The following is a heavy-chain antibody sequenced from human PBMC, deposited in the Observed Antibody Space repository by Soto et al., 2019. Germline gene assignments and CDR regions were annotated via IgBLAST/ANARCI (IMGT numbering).Heavy chain of an antibody. D-gene: IGHD6-19*01. CDR1: GGSISSSSYY. CDR2: IYYSGST. J-gene: IGHJ6*02. V-gene: IGHV4-39*01. Sequence: SETLSLTCTVSGGSISSSSYYWGWIRQPPGKGLEWIGSIYYSGSTYYNPPLKSRVTISVDTSKNQFSLKLSSVTAADTAVYYCARHGIAVAENYYYYGMDVWGQGTTVTVSS. CDR3: ARHGIAVAENYYYYGMDV.